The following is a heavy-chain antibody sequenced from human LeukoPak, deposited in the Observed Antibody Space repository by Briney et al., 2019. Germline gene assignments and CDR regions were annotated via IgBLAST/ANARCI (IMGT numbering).Heavy chain of an antibody. D-gene: IGHD3-3*01. CDR1: GGSFSGYY. V-gene: IGHV4-34*01. CDR2: INHSGST. CDR3: ASTPPTGDFWSGYLRSPADAFDI. J-gene: IGHJ3*02. Sequence: SETLSLTCAVYGGSFSGYYWSWIRQPPGKGLEWIGEINHSGSTNYNPSLKSRVTISVDTSKNQFSLKLSSVTAADTAVYYCASTPPTGDFWSGYLRSPADAFDIWAQGTMVSVSS.